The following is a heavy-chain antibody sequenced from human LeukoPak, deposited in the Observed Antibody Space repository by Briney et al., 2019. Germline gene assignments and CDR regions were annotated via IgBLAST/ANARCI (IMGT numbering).Heavy chain of an antibody. V-gene: IGHV3-7*01. D-gene: IGHD2-2*01. CDR2: IKQDGSEK. CDR1: GFTFSSYW. J-gene: IGHJ4*02. Sequence: GGSLRLSCAASGFTFSSYWMSWVRQAPGKGLEWVANIKQDGSEKYYVDSVKGRFTISRDNAKNSLYLQMNSLRAEDTAVYYCARVFHWAILKIVVVPAANVGGGNCYLCFDYWGQGTLVTVSS. CDR3: ARVFHWAILKIVVVPAANVGGGNCYLCFDY.